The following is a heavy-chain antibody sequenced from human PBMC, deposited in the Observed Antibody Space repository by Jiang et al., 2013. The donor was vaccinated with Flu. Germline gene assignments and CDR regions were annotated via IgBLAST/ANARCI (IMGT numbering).Heavy chain of an antibody. CDR2: IIPILNTA. V-gene: IGHV1-69*04. CDR1: GGSFTDYA. D-gene: IGHD3-22*01. J-gene: IGHJ4*02. CDR3: ARESYYSNYGGAIDY. Sequence: RVSCKASGGSFTDYAISWVRQAPGQGLEWMGRIIPILNTANYAQKFQGRVTITADKTTSTAYMELSSLRSEDTAVYFCARESYYSNYGGAIDYWGQGTLVTVSS.